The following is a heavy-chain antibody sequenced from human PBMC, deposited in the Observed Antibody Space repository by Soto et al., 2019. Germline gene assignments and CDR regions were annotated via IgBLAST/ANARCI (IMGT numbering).Heavy chain of an antibody. D-gene: IGHD6-13*01. CDR1: GFSLSTSGVG. V-gene: IGHV2-5*01. J-gene: IGHJ5*02. CDR3: XHRPGYSSSWPYNWFDP. Sequence: SGPTLVNPTQTLTLTCTFSGFSLSTSGVGVGWIRQPPGKALEWLALIYWNDDKRYSPSLKSRLTITKDTSKNQVVLTMTNMDPVDTATYYCXHRPGYSSSWPYNWFDPWGQGTLVTVSS. CDR2: IYWNDDK.